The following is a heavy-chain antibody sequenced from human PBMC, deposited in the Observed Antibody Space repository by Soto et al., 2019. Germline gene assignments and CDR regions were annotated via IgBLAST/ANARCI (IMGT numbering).Heavy chain of an antibody. D-gene: IGHD2-15*01. V-gene: IGHV4-31*03. CDR3: ARDQREEPSGWYCSGGSCYSTPWNGMDV. CDR2: IYYSGST. CDR1: GGSISSGGYY. Sequence: SETLSLTCTVSGGSISSGGYYWSWIRQHPGKGLEWIGYIYYSGSTYYNPSLKSRVTISVDTSKNQFSLKLSSVTAADTAVYYCARDQREEPSGWYCSGGSCYSTPWNGMDVWGQGTTVTVSS. J-gene: IGHJ6*02.